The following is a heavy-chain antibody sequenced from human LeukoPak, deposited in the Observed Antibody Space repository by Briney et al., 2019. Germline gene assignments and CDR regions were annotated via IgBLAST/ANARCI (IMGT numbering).Heavy chain of an antibody. D-gene: IGHD1-1*01. Sequence: GGSLRLSCAASGFIFRSYGVHWVRQAPGKGLEWVAVISYDGSNKYYADSVKGRFTISRDNSKNTLYLQMNSLRAEDTAVYYCARGGSGTLYYYYGMDVWGQGTTVTVSS. J-gene: IGHJ6*02. CDR1: GFIFRSYG. CDR3: ARGGSGTLYYYYGMDV. V-gene: IGHV3-30*03. CDR2: ISYDGSNK.